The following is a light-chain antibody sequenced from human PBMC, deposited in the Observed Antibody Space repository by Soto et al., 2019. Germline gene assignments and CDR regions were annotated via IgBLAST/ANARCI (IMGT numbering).Light chain of an antibody. CDR3: TSYTSSSTRV. J-gene: IGLJ1*01. Sequence: QSAVTQPASVSGSPGQSITISCTGNSSDVGGYNYVSWYQQHPDKAPKLMIYDVNNRPSGVSNRFSGSKSGNTASLTISGLQAEAEPDYYCTSYTSSSTRVFGTGTKLTVL. CDR1: SSDVGGYNY. CDR2: DVN. V-gene: IGLV2-14*01.